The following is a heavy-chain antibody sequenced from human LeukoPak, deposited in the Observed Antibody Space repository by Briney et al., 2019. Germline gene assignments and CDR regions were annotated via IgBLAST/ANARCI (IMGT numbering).Heavy chain of an antibody. Sequence: GGSLRLSCTASGFTFSNYALHWVRQAPGKGLEWVAVISYGGSDKYYADSVKGRFTISRDNSKNTLYLQMNSLRTEDTAVYYCARDTVYYDSSGLGVQKSSQHWGQGTLVTVPS. D-gene: IGHD3-22*01. CDR3: ARDTVYYDSSGLGVQKSSQH. J-gene: IGHJ1*01. V-gene: IGHV3-30-3*01. CDR2: ISYGGSDK. CDR1: GFTFSNYA.